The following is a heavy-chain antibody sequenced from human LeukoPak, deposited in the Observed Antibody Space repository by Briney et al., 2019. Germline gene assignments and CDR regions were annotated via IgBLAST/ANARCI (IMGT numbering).Heavy chain of an antibody. J-gene: IGHJ6*02. D-gene: IGHD6-19*01. CDR3: ARAIAVAGTHYYYGMDV. CDR2: IYYSGST. CDR1: GGSISSYY. Sequence: SETLSPTCTVSGGSISSYYWSWIRQPPGKGLEWIGYIYYSGSTNYNPSLKSRVTISVDTSKNQFSLKLSSVTAADTAVYYCARAIAVAGTHYYYGMDVWGQGTTVTVSS. V-gene: IGHV4-59*01.